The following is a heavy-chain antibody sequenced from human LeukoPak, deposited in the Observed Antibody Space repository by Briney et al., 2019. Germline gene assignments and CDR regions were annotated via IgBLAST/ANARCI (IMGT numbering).Heavy chain of an antibody. CDR1: GGSISSGGYY. Sequence: PSQTLSLTCTVSGGSISSGGYYWSWIRQHPGKGLEWIGYIYYSGSAYYNPSLKSRVTISVDTSKNQISLRLSSVTAADTAVYYCARERLTLRAFDIWGQGTMVTVSS. D-gene: IGHD1-1*01. V-gene: IGHV4-31*03. CDR3: ARERLTLRAFDI. CDR2: IYYSGSA. J-gene: IGHJ3*02.